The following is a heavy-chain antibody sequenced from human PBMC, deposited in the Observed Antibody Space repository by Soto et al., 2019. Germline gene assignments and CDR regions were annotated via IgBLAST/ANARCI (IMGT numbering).Heavy chain of an antibody. J-gene: IGHJ4*02. CDR1: GFTFSSKA. D-gene: IGHD3-10*01. Sequence: EVQLLESGGGLVQPGGSLGLSCAAPGFTFSSKALSWVRQAPGKGLEWVSAISGSGGSTYYADSVKGRFTISRDNSKNTLYLQMNSLRAEDTAVYYCAKAVDYYGSGSYFDYWGQGTLVTVSS. CDR2: ISGSGGST. V-gene: IGHV3-23*01. CDR3: AKAVDYYGSGSYFDY.